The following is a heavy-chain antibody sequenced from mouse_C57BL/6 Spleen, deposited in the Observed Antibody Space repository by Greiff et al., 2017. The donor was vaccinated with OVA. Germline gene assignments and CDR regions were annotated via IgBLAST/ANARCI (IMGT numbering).Heavy chain of an antibody. Sequence: VMLVESGPELVKPGASVKISCKASGYAFSSSWMNWVKQRPGTGLEWIGRIYPGDGDTNYNGKFKGKATLTADKSSSTAYMQLSSLTSEDSAVYFCARWGDFGDYWGQGTSVTVSS. V-gene: IGHV1-82*01. J-gene: IGHJ4*01. CDR3: ARWGDFGDY. CDR1: GYAFSSSW. CDR2: IYPGDGDT. D-gene: IGHD2-13*01.